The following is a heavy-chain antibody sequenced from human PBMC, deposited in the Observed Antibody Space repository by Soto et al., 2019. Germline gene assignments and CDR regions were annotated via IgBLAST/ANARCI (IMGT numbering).Heavy chain of an antibody. V-gene: IGHV2-5*02. D-gene: IGHD2-2*01. CDR2: IYWDDDK. J-gene: IGHJ4*02. Sequence: QITLKESGPTLVKPTQTLTLTCTFSGFSLSTSGVGVGWIRQPPGKALEWLALIYWDDDKRYSPSLKSRLTITNDTSKNQVVLTMTNMDPVDTATYYCAHSALGYCSSTSCYLFDYWGQGTLVTVSS. CDR3: AHSALGYCSSTSCYLFDY. CDR1: GFSLSTSGVG.